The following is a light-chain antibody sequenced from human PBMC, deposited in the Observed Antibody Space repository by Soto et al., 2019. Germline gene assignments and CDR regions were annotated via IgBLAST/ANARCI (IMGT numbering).Light chain of an antibody. CDR3: QQYNTYSPT. CDR1: QSIDTW. J-gene: IGKJ1*01. V-gene: IGKV1-5*01. Sequence: DVQMTQSPSTLSASVGDRVTITCRASQSIDTWLAWYQQKSGKAPQLLIYDASSLESGVPARFSGSGSGTEFTLTISSLQPDDFATYYCQQYNTYSPTFGQGTKVEVK. CDR2: DAS.